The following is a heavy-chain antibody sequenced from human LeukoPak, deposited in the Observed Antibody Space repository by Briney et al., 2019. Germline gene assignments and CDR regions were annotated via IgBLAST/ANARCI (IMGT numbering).Heavy chain of an antibody. J-gene: IGHJ5*02. CDR2: IYYSGST. Sequence: SETLSLTCTVSGGSISSYYWSWIRQPPGKGLEWIGYIYYSGSTNYNPSLKSRVTISVDTSKNQFSLKLSSVTAADTAVYYCAKGPPRFDPWGQGTLVTVSS. CDR1: GGSISSYY. CDR3: AKGPPRFDP. V-gene: IGHV4-59*01.